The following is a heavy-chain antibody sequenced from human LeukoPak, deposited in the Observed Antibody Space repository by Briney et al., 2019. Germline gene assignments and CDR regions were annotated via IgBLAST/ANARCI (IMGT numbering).Heavy chain of an antibody. V-gene: IGHV1-2*02. D-gene: IGHD5-12*01. CDR1: GYTFTTYY. CDR2: INPNSGGT. CDR3: AGRGYSGYDFDY. J-gene: IGHJ4*02. Sequence: ASVKVSCKASGYTFTTYYMHWVRQAPGQGLEWMGWINPNSGGTNYAQKFQGRVTLPRDTSISTAYMELSRLRSDDTAVYYCAGRGYSGYDFDYWGQGTLVTVSS.